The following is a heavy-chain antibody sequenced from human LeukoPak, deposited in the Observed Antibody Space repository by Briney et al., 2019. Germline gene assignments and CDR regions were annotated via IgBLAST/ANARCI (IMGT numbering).Heavy chain of an antibody. Sequence: AASVKVSCKASGYIFTGYYIHWVRQAPGQGLEWMGRINPNSGGTNYAQKFQGRVTMTRDTSISTAYMELSRLRSDDTAVYYCARAYYDSSGYSRQVCQHWGQGTLVTVSS. CDR1: GYIFTGYY. CDR3: ARAYYDSSGYSRQVCQH. D-gene: IGHD3-22*01. CDR2: INPNSGGT. J-gene: IGHJ1*01. V-gene: IGHV1-2*06.